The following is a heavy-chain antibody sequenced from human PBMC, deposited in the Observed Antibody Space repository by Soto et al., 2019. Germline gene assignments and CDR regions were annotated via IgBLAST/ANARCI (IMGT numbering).Heavy chain of an antibody. CDR3: XXGXXXXFCGGGRCYFDY. D-gene: IGHD2-15*01. Sequence: EVQLVESGGGLVQPGRSLRLSCAASGFTFDDYAMHWVRRVPGKGLEWVSSIRWTSNIIGYEDSVKGRFTISRDNAKNSLYLQXXSXRPEDTALYYCXXGXXXXFCGGGRCYFDYWGQGTLVTVSS. CDR1: GFTFDDYA. J-gene: IGHJ4*02. V-gene: IGHV3-9*01. CDR2: IRWTSNII.